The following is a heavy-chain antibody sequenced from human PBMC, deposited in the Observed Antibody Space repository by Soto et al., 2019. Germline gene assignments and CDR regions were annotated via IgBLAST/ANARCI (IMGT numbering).Heavy chain of an antibody. V-gene: IGHV1-2*02. CDR2: INPNSGGT. CDR3: ARPNTVAGTTFYYYYGMDV. CDR1: GYSFTDYH. J-gene: IGHJ6*02. D-gene: IGHD6-19*01. Sequence: ASVKVSCKASGYSFTDYHIHWVRQAPGQGLEWMGWINPNSGGTNYAQKFQGRVTMTRDTSISTAYMELSRLRSDDTAVYYCARPNTVAGTTFYYYYGMDVWGQGTTVTVSS.